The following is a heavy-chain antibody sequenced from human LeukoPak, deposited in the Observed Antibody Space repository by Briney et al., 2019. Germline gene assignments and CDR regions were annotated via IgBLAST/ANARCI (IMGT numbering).Heavy chain of an antibody. V-gene: IGHV4-38-2*02. D-gene: IGHD7-27*01. CDR3: ARGPHWDPHFDY. CDR2: INHSGST. Sequence: SETLSLTCTVSGYSISSGYYWSWIRQPPGKGLEWIGEINHSGSTNYNPSLKSRVTISVDTSKNQFSLKLSSVTAADTAVYYCARGPHWDPHFDYWGQGTLVTVSS. J-gene: IGHJ4*02. CDR1: GYSISSGYY.